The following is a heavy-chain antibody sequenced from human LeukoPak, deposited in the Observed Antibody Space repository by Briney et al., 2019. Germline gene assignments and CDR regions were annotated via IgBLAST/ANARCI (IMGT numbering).Heavy chain of an antibody. CDR3: ARGTYYYGSGSYFY. CDR2: IYHSGST. V-gene: IGHV4-4*02. Sequence: SETLSLTCAVSGGSISSSNWWSWVRQPPGKGLEWIGEIYHSGSTNYNPSLKSRVTISVDKSKSQFSLKLSSVTAADTAVYYCARGTYYYGSGSYFYWGQGTLVTVSS. CDR1: GGSISSSNW. J-gene: IGHJ4*02. D-gene: IGHD3-10*01.